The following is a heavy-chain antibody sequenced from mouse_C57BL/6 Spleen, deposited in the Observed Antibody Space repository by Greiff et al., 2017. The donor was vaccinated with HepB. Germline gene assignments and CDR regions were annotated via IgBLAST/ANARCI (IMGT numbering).Heavy chain of an antibody. CDR2: ISYSGST. CDR3: ARGEEYYAMDY. J-gene: IGHJ4*01. CDR1: GYSITSGYD. Sequence: VQLKESGPGMVKPSQSLSLTCTVTGYSITSGYDWHWIRHFPGNKLEWMGYISYSGSTNYNPSLKSRLSITHDTSKNHFFLKLNSVTTEDTATYYCARGEEYYAMDYWGQGTSVTVSS. V-gene: IGHV3-1*01.